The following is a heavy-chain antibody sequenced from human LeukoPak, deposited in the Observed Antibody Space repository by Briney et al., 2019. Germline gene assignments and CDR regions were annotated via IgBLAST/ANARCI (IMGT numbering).Heavy chain of an antibody. D-gene: IGHD6-19*01. V-gene: IGHV3-23*01. CDR2: NSGGSS. Sequence: GGSLRLSCAASGFTFSTYGVYWVRQAPGKGLEWVSSNSGGSSYYADSVKGRFTISRDNSKNTLYLQMDSLRAEDTAVYYCAKDLGSSGWYIDYWGQGTLVTVSS. CDR3: AKDLGSSGWYIDY. J-gene: IGHJ4*02. CDR1: GFTFSTYG.